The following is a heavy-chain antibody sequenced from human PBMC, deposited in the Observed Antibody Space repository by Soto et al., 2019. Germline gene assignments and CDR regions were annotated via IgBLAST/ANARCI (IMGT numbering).Heavy chain of an antibody. CDR2: IWHDGSNK. V-gene: IGHV3-33*01. J-gene: IGHJ6*02. D-gene: IGHD3-10*01. CDR3: ARDTARAMVRIYYGMDV. CDR1: GFTFSSYG. Sequence: QVQMLESGGGVVQPGRSLRLSCAASGFTFSSYGMHWVRQAPGKGLEWVAVIWHDGSNKYYADSVKGRFTISRDNSKNTLYMQMNSPRAEDTAVYYCARDTARAMVRIYYGMDVWGQGTTVTVSS.